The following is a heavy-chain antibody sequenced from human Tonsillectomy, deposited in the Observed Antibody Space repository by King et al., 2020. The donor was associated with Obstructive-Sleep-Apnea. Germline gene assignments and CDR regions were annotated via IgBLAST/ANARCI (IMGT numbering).Heavy chain of an antibody. CDR3: ARVGIVGPTRFDYYGLDV. CDR2: IYYTGST. Sequence: QLQESGPGLVKPSQTLSLTCTVSGGSISSRSYYWRWIRQPPGEGLEWIGFIYYTGSTYYNPSVKSRVSISVDTSKNQFPLRLSSVTAADTAVYYCARVGIVGPTRFDYYGLDVWGQGTTVTVSS. J-gene: IGHJ6*02. CDR1: GGSISSRSYY. D-gene: IGHD1-26*01. V-gene: IGHV4-30-4*01.